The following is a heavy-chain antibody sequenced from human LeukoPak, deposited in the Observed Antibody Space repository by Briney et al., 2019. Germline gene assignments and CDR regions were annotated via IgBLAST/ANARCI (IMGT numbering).Heavy chain of an antibody. V-gene: IGHV1-69*01. D-gene: IGHD3-3*01. Sequence: SVKVPCKASGGTFSSYAISWVRQAPAQGLEWMGGIIPIFGTANYAQKFQGRVTITADESTSTAYMELSSLRSEDTAAYYCATRDFWSGYQRQSHLDYRGQGTLVTVSS. J-gene: IGHJ4*02. CDR2: IIPIFGTA. CDR3: ATRDFWSGYQRQSHLDY. CDR1: GGTFSSYA.